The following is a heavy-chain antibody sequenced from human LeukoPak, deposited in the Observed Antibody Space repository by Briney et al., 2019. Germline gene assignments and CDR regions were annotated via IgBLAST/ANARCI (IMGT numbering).Heavy chain of an antibody. Sequence: GGSLRPSCAASGFTFSSYVMSWVRQAPGKGLEWVSTISGSGGSTYYTDSVKGRLTISRDNSKNTLYLQMNSLRAEDTAVYCCAKEVGYFDYWGQGTLVTVSS. V-gene: IGHV3-23*01. CDR3: AKEVGYFDY. D-gene: IGHD1-26*01. CDR1: GFTFSSYV. J-gene: IGHJ4*02. CDR2: ISGSGGST.